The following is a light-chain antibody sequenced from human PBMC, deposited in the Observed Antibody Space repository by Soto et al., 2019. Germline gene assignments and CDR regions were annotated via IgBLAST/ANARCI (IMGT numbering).Light chain of an antibody. J-gene: IGLJ3*02. CDR3: MVSDAGSRV. V-gene: IGLV7-46*01. CDR1: IGPVTSRLY. Sequence: QAVVTQEPSLTVSPGETVTLTCGSNIGPVTSRLYPHWFQQRPGQAPITLIYDTTNKRSWTPARFSGSLLGDKAALTLSDAQPEDEAEYFCMVSDAGSRVFGGGTKVTVL. CDR2: DTT.